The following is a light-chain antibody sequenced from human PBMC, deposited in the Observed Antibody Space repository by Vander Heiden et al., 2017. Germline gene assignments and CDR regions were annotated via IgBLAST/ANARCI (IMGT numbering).Light chain of an antibody. V-gene: IGLV2-14*01. CDR1: SSAVGGYNY. J-gene: IGLJ1*01. CDR2: EVS. Sequence: QSALTQPASVSGSPGQPITISCTGTSSAVGGYNYVSWYQQHPAPAHTLLFYEVSNRPSGVSNLFSGSTSGTTASLTISGLPAEDEDDYYCPSSTSSSNPFGTGTKVTVL. CDR3: PSSTSSSNP.